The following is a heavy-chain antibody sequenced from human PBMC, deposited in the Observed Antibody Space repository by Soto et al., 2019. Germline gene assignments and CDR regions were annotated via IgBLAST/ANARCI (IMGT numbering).Heavy chain of an antibody. J-gene: IGHJ3*01. Sequence: GGSLRLSCAASGFTFNTYAMSWVRQAPGKGLEWVAGIGGGDAHYADSVMGRFIISRDDPKSMVSLQMNSLRVEDTAVYYCAKDRQNFNSVWDPLDVWGQGTLVTVSS. CDR1: GFTFNTYA. V-gene: IGHV3-23*01. CDR2: IGGGDA. D-gene: IGHD2-21*01. CDR3: AKDRQNFNSVWDPLDV.